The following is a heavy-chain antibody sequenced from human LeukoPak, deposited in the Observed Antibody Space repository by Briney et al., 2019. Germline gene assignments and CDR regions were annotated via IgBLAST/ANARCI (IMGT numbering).Heavy chain of an antibody. CDR1: GGTFSSYA. CDR3: AREWNYNYYMDV. Sequence: ASVKVSCKASGGTFSSYAISWVRQAPGQGLEWMGGIIPIFGTANYAQKFQGRVTITADKSTSTAYMELRSLRSDDTAVYYCAREWNYNYYMDVWGKGTTVTVSS. V-gene: IGHV1-69*06. J-gene: IGHJ6*03. CDR2: IIPIFGTA.